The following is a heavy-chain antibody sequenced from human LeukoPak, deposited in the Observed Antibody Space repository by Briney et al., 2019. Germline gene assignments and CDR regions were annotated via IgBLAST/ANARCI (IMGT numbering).Heavy chain of an antibody. D-gene: IGHD2-15*01. J-gene: IGHJ5*02. Sequence: GGSLRLSCAAPGFTLSSYAMSWVRQAPGKGREWVSAMSGSGGSTYYADSVKGRFTISRDNSKNTPYLQMNSLRAEDTAVYYCAVAPDIVVVVAATENWFDPWGQGTLVTVSS. V-gene: IGHV3-23*01. CDR1: GFTLSSYA. CDR3: AVAPDIVVVVAATENWFDP. CDR2: MSGSGGST.